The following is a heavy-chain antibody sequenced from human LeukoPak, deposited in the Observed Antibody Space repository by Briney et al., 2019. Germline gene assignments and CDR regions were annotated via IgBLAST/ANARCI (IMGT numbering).Heavy chain of an antibody. D-gene: IGHD7-27*01. Sequence: SETLSLTCTVSGGSISSSSYYWGWIRQPPGKGLEWIGSIYYSGSTYYNPSLKSRVTISVDTSKNQFSLKLSSVTAADTAVYYCARQANWGYWAYYYYMDVWGKGTTVTVSS. CDR3: ARQANWGYWAYYYYMDV. V-gene: IGHV4-39*01. CDR2: IYYSGST. J-gene: IGHJ6*03. CDR1: GGSISSSSYY.